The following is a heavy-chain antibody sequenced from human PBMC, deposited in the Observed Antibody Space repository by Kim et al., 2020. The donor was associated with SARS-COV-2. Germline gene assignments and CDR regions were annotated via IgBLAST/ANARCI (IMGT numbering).Heavy chain of an antibody. Sequence: SETLSLTCAVYGGSFSGYYWSWIRQPPGKGLEWIGEINHSGSTNYNPSLKSRVTISVDTSKNQFSLKLSSVTAADTAVYYCARAGSSWYAPFDYWGQGTLVTVSS. V-gene: IGHV4-34*01. D-gene: IGHD6-13*01. CDR3: ARAGSSWYAPFDY. CDR2: INHSGST. J-gene: IGHJ4*02. CDR1: GGSFSGYY.